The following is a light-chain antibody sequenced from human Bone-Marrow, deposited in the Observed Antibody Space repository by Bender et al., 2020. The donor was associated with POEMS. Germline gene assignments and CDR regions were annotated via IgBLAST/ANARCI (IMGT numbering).Light chain of an antibody. Sequence: QSALTQPASVSGSPGQSITVSCTGTSSDIGGYNYVSWYQQLPGKAPTQIIYDVSHRPSGVSIRFSGSKSGNTASLTISGLQAEDEADYYCAAWDAGLSGGVFGGGTKLTVL. CDR3: AAWDAGLSGGV. CDR1: SSDIGGYNY. J-gene: IGLJ3*02. CDR2: DVS. V-gene: IGLV2-14*03.